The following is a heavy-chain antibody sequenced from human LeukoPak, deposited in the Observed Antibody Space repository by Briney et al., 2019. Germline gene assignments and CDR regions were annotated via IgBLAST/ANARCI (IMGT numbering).Heavy chain of an antibody. CDR3: ARGRLRYFD. CDR1: GGSFSGYY. D-gene: IGHD3-9*01. CDR2: INHSGST. Sequence: SETLSLTCAVYGGSFSGYYWSWIRQPPGKGLEWIGEINHSGSTNYNPSLKSRVTISVDTSKNQFSLKLSSVTAADTAVYYYARGRLRYFDWGQGTLVTVSS. V-gene: IGHV4-34*01. J-gene: IGHJ4*02.